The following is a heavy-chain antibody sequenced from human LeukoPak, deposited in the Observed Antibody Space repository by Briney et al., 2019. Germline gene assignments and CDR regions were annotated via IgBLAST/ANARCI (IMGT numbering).Heavy chain of an antibody. CDR3: ARQKQSHGNFDY. CDR2: ISYDGSNK. Sequence: HPGGSLRLSCAASGFTFSSYAMHWVRQAPGKGLEWVAVISYDGSNKYYADSVKGRFTISRDNSKNTLYLQMNSLRAEDTAMYYCARQKQSHGNFDYWGQGTLVTVSS. J-gene: IGHJ4*02. D-gene: IGHD1-26*01. V-gene: IGHV3-30-3*01. CDR1: GFTFSSYA.